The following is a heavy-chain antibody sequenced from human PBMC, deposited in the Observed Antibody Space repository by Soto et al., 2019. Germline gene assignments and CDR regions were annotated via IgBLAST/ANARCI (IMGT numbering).Heavy chain of an antibody. CDR3: AKKTFGYSGYEPG. V-gene: IGHV3-30*18. J-gene: IGHJ4*02. Sequence: QVQLVESGGGVVQPGRSLRLSCAASGFTFSSYGMHWVRQAPGKGLEWVAVISYDGSNKYYADSVKGRFTISRDNSKNTLYLQMNSLRAEDTAVYYCAKKTFGYSGYEPGWGQGTLVTVSS. D-gene: IGHD5-12*01. CDR1: GFTFSSYG. CDR2: ISYDGSNK.